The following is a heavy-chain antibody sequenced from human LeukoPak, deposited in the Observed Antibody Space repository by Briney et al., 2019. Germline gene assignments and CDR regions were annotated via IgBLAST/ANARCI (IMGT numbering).Heavy chain of an antibody. D-gene: IGHD3-3*01. J-gene: IGHJ2*01. CDR1: GDSISNSNW. CDR3: ARVARGDYDFWSGYYEWYFDL. Sequence: PSGTLSLTCAVSGDSISNSNWWSWVRQPPGKGLEWIGEIYQSGGTNYNPSLKSRVTISVDKSKNQFSLKLNSVTAADTAVYYCARVARGDYDFWSGYYEWYFDLWGRGTLVTVSS. V-gene: IGHV4-4*02. CDR2: IYQSGGT.